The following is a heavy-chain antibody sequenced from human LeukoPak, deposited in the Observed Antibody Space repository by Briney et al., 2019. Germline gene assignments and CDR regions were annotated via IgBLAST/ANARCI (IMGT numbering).Heavy chain of an antibody. J-gene: IGHJ6*03. Sequence: ASVKVSCKASGYTFTSYDINWVRQATGQGLEWMGWMNPNSGNTGYAQKFQGRVTMTRNTSISTAYMELSSLRSEDTAVYYCARATGCSSTSCYYYYYYYMDVWGKGTTVTVSS. V-gene: IGHV1-8*01. CDR1: GYTFTSYD. CDR3: ARATGCSSTSCYYYYYYYMDV. D-gene: IGHD2-2*01. CDR2: MNPNSGNT.